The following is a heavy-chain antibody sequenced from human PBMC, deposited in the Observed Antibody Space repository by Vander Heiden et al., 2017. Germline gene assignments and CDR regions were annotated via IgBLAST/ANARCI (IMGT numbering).Heavy chain of an antibody. Sequence: QVQLVQSGAEVRKPGASVKFSCKASAYPCTSYDINWVRQATGQVLEWMGWMNPNSANTGYAQKFQGRLTMTRNTSISTAYMELSSLRSEDTAVYYCARGLFAFDPWGQGTLVTVSS. CDR3: ARGLFAFDP. CDR1: AYPCTSYD. V-gene: IGHV1-8*01. CDR2: MNPNSANT. J-gene: IGHJ5*02.